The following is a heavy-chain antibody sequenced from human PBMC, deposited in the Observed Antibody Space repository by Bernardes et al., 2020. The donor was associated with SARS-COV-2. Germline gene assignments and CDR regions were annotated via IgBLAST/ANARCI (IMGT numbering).Heavy chain of an antibody. J-gene: IGHJ5*02. D-gene: IGHD6-13*01. CDR2: ISSLNGNT. V-gene: IGHV1-18*01. CDR1: GYSFSTYG. Sequence: ASVKVSCKVSGYSFSTYGITWVRQAPGQGLEWMGWISSLNGNTKYEEKFQGRVTMTTEASTSTAYMEVRSLTSDDTAVYYCARGIGSSWYFWFDPWGQGTLVTVSS. CDR3: ARGIGSSWYFWFDP.